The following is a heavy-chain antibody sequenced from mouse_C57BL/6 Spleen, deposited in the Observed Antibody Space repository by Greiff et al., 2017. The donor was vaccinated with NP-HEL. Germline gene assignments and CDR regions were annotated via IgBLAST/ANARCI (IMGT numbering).Heavy chain of an antibody. J-gene: IGHJ2*01. CDR2: ISSGSSTI. V-gene: IGHV5-17*01. Sequence: EVMLVESGGGLVKPGGSLKLSCAASGFTFSDYGMHWVRQAPEKGLEWVAYISSGSSTIYYADTVKGRFTISRDKAKNTLFLQRTSLRSEDTAMYYCARGDDYFDDWGQGTTLTVSS. D-gene: IGHD3-3*01. CDR1: GFTFSDYG. CDR3: ARGDDYFDD.